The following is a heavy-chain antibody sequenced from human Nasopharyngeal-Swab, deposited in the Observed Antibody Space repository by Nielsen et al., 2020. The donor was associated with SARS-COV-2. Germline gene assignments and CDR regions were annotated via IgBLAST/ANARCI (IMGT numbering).Heavy chain of an antibody. CDR2: INPSGGST. CDR3: ARVRIFGVPDYGMDV. D-gene: IGHD3-3*01. Sequence: ASVKVSCKASGYTFTSYYMHWVRQAPGQGLEWMGIINPSGGSTSYAQKFQGRVTMTRDTSTSTVYMELSSLRSDDTAVYYCARVRIFGVPDYGMDVWGQGTTVTVSS. J-gene: IGHJ6*02. CDR1: GYTFTSYY. V-gene: IGHV1-46*01.